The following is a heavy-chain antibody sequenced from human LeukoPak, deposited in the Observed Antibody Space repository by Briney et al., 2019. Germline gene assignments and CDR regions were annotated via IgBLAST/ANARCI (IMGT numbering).Heavy chain of an antibody. Sequence: PGRSLRLSCAASGFTFSSYGMHWVRQAPGKGLEGVAVIWYDGSNKYYADSVKGRFTISRDNSKNTLYLQMNSLRAEDTAVYYCARDLRLGYFDYWGQGTLVTVSS. CDR1: GFTFSSYG. V-gene: IGHV3-33*01. CDR2: IWYDGSNK. D-gene: IGHD3-16*01. J-gene: IGHJ4*02. CDR3: ARDLRLGYFDY.